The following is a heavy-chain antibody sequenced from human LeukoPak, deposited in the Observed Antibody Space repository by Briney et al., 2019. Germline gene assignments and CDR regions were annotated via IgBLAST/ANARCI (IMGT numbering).Heavy chain of an antibody. Sequence: RGSLRLSCAASGFTFSIYSMNWVRQAPGKGLEWVSYISGGGSPISYADSVKGRFTISRDNAKNSLYLQLNSLRDEDTAMYYCARDSVWAFDIWGQGTMVTVSS. V-gene: IGHV3-48*02. CDR2: ISGGGSPI. J-gene: IGHJ3*02. CDR1: GFTFSIYS. CDR3: ARDSVWAFDI. D-gene: IGHD3-16*01.